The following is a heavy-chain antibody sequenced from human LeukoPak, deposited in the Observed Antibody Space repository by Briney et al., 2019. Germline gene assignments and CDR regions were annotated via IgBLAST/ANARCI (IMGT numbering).Heavy chain of an antibody. CDR3: ARGKEMATMWNSANWFDP. CDR1: GGSISSYY. D-gene: IGHD1-7*01. J-gene: IGHJ5*02. CDR2: IYTSGST. Sequence: PSETLSLTCTVSGGSISSYYWSWIRQPAGKGLEWIGRIYTSGSTNYNPSLKSRVTMSVDTSKNQFSLKLSSVTAADTAVYYCARGKEMATMWNSANWFDPWGQGTLVTVSS. V-gene: IGHV4-4*07.